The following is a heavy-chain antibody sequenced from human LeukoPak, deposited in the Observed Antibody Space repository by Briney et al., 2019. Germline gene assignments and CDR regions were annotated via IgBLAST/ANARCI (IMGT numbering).Heavy chain of an antibody. CDR1: GGSVSSSSFY. D-gene: IGHD3-3*01. CDR3: ARHEYDFWSAFDY. CDR2: IYYSGNT. V-gene: IGHV4-39*01. J-gene: IGHJ4*02. Sequence: PSETLSLTCSVSGGSVSSSSFYWGWIRQPPGKGLEWIGSIYYSGNTYYNPSLKSRVTISVVTSKNQFSLRLSSVTAADTAVYYCARHEYDFWSAFDYWGQGTLVTVSS.